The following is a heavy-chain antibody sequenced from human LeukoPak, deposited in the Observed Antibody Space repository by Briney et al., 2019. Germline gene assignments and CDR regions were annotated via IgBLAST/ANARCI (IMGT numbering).Heavy chain of an antibody. CDR3: ARDYSVHSWAFDI. D-gene: IGHD5/OR15-5a*01. V-gene: IGHV4-38-2*02. J-gene: IGHJ3*02. CDR1: GFSIKSSYY. Sequence: SETLSLTCSVSGFSIKSSYYWAWIRQSPGKGLEWIGSIYHSESTYYNPSLRSRVTISIDTPNDQFSLKLRSVTAADTAVYYCARDYSVHSWAFDIWGQGTMVTVSS. CDR2: IYHSEST.